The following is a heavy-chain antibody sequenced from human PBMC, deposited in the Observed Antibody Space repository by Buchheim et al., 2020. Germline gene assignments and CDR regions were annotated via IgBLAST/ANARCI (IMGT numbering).Heavy chain of an antibody. CDR2: ISYDGSNK. CDR3: AKDLGVAGSD. J-gene: IGHJ4*02. Sequence: QVQLVESGGGVVQPGRSLRLSCAASGFTFSSYGMHWVRQAPGKGLEWVAVISYDGSNKYYADSVKGRFTISRDNSKNTLYLQMNSLRAEDTAVYYCAKDLGVAGSDWGQGTL. V-gene: IGHV3-30*18. CDR1: GFTFSSYG. D-gene: IGHD6-19*01.